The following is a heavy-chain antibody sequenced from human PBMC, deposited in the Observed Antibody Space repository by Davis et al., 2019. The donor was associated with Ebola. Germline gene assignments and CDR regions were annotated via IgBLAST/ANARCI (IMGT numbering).Heavy chain of an antibody. D-gene: IGHD3-10*01. CDR3: AKEAIMVQGFDY. Sequence: PGGSLRLSCAASGFTFSSYGMHWVRQAPGKGLEWVAVISYDGSNKYYADSVKGRFTISRDNAKNSLYLQMNSLRAEDTALYYCAKEAIMVQGFDYWGQGTLVTVSS. CDR2: ISYDGSNK. CDR1: GFTFSSYG. J-gene: IGHJ4*02. V-gene: IGHV3-30*18.